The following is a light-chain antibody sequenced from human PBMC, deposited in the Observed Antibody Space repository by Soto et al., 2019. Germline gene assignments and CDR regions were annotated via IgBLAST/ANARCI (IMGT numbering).Light chain of an antibody. V-gene: IGLV1-40*01. CDR3: QSYDSSLTTFV. J-gene: IGLJ1*01. CDR1: SSNIGAEYD. Sequence: QSVLTQPPSVSGAPGQRVAISCTGSSSNIGAEYDVHWYQQLPGTAPKRIIYGDNNRPSGVPDRFSGSKSGTSASLAITGLQPEDEADDYCQSYDSSLTTFVFGTGTKVTVL. CDR2: GDN.